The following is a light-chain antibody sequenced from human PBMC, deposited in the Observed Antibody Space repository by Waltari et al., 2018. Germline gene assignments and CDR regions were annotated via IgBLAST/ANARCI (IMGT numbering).Light chain of an antibody. Sequence: DIQMNQSPSTLSASVGDRVTITCRASQSLSNWLAWYQKKPGKAPKFLIYKASTLESGVPARFSGSGSGTEFTLTISILQPDDFATYYCQQYRNLWTFGQGTKVEIK. J-gene: IGKJ1*01. CDR3: QQYRNLWT. V-gene: IGKV1-5*03. CDR2: KAS. CDR1: QSLSNW.